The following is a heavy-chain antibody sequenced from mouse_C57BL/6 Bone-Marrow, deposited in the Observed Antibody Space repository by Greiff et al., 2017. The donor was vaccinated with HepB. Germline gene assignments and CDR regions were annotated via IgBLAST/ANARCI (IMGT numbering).Heavy chain of an antibody. V-gene: IGHV1-55*01. J-gene: IGHJ4*01. D-gene: IGHD1-2*01. CDR1: GYTFTSYW. CDR3: ARDTTAYYYAMDY. CDR2: IYPGSGST. Sequence: VQLQQSGAELVKPGASVKMSCKASGYTFTSYWITWVKQRPGQGLEWIGDIYPGSGSTNYNEKFKSKATLTVDTSSSTAYMQLSSLTSEDSAVYYCARDTTAYYYAMDYWGQGTSVTVSS.